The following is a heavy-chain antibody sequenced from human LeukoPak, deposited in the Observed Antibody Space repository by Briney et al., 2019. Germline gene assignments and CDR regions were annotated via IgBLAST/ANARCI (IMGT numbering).Heavy chain of an antibody. D-gene: IGHD6-6*01. V-gene: IGHV1-24*01. J-gene: IGHJ4*02. CDR2: FDPEDGET. Sequence: ASVKVSCKVSGYTLTELSMHWVRQAPGKGLEWMGGFDPEDGETIYAQKFQGRVTMTEDTSTDTAYMELSSLRSEDTAGYYCATLESSSSGVDYWGQGTLVTVSS. CDR1: GYTLTELS. CDR3: ATLESSSSGVDY.